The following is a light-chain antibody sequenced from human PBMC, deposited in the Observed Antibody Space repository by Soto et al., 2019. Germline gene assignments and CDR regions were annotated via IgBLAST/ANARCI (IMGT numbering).Light chain of an antibody. Sequence: DIQMTQSPSTLSASVGDRVTITCRASQSISTWLAWYQQKPGKAPKLLIYKASNLEGGVPSRFSGSGSGTEFTITISSLQPDDFATYYCQQYNTYPLTFGGGTTVELK. V-gene: IGKV1-5*03. CDR3: QQYNTYPLT. J-gene: IGKJ4*01. CDR2: KAS. CDR1: QSISTW.